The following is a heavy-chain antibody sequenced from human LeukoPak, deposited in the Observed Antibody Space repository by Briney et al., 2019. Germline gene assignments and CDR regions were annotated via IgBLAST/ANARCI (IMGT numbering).Heavy chain of an antibody. J-gene: IGHJ4*02. Sequence: GGSLRLSCAASGFTFSDYYMSWVRQAPGKGLEWVSYISSSGSTIYYADSVKGRFTISRDNAKNSLYLQMNSLRAEDTAVYYCARIWGVVVPAAMDYWGQGTLVTVSS. CDR2: ISSSGSTI. D-gene: IGHD2-2*01. CDR3: ARIWGVVVPAAMDY. V-gene: IGHV3-11*04. CDR1: GFTFSDYY.